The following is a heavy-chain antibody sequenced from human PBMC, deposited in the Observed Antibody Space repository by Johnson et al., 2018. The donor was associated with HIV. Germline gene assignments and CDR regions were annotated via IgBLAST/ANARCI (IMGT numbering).Heavy chain of an antibody. V-gene: IGHV3-64*01. D-gene: IGHD1-26*01. J-gene: IGHJ3*02. CDR3: ARESKWESRTPHAFDI. Sequence: VQLVESGGGLGQPGGSLRLSCAASGFTFSSYAMHWVRQAPGKGLEYVSAFSSNGGSTYYANSVKGRFTISRDNSKNTLYLQMNSLRPEDTAVYYCARESKWESRTPHAFDIWGQGTMVTVSS. CDR1: GFTFSSYA. CDR2: FSSNGGST.